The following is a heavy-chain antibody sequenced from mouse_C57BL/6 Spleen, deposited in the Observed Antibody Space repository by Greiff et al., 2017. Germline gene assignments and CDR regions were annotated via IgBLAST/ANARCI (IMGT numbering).Heavy chain of an antibody. Sequence: EVQPVESGGGLVKPGGSLKLSCAASGFTFSDYGMHWVRQAPEKGLEWVAYISSGSSTIYYADTVKGRFTISRDNAKNTLFLQMTSLRSEDTAMYYCARSGGFAYWGQGTLVTVSA. CDR3: ARSGGFAY. J-gene: IGHJ3*01. D-gene: IGHD3-1*01. V-gene: IGHV5-17*01. CDR2: ISSGSSTI. CDR1: GFTFSDYG.